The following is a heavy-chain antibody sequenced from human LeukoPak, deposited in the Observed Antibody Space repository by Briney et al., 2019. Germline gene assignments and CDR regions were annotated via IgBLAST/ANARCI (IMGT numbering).Heavy chain of an antibody. V-gene: IGHV3-30*01. Sequence: GGSLRLSCAASGFTFSSYAMHWVRQAPGKGLEWVAVISYDGSKKYYADSVKGRFTISRDNSKNTLYLQRNSLRAEDTAVYYCARDEINYDFWSGYLAALGYWGQGTLVTVSS. CDR3: ARDEINYDFWSGYLAALGY. CDR1: GFTFSSYA. CDR2: ISYDGSKK. D-gene: IGHD3-3*01. J-gene: IGHJ4*02.